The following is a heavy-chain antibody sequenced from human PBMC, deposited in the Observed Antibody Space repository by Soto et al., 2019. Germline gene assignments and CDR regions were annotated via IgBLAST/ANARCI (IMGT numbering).Heavy chain of an antibody. CDR2: IYYSGNT. J-gene: IGHJ4*02. CDR3: ARDDYYDSSGYYVY. D-gene: IGHD3-22*01. CDR1: GGSISSSSYY. V-gene: IGHV4-39*07. Sequence: PSETLSLTCTVSGGSISSSSYYWGWIHQPPGKGLEWIGSIYYSGNTYYNPSLKSRVTISVDTAKNQFSLKLSSVTAADTAVYYCARDDYYDSSGYYVYCGQGTLVTVSS.